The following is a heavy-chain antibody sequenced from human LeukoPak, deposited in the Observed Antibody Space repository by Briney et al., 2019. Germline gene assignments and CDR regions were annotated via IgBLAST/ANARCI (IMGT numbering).Heavy chain of an antibody. Sequence: PSETLSLTCTVSGGSISSYYRSWIRQPPGKGLEWIGYIYYSGSTNYNPSLKSRVTISVDTSKNQFSLKLSSVTAADTAVYYCARGGYLYYYGMDVWGQGTTVTVSS. CDR2: IYYSGST. V-gene: IGHV4-59*01. J-gene: IGHJ6*02. CDR3: ARGGYLYYYGMDV. D-gene: IGHD6-25*01. CDR1: GGSISSYY.